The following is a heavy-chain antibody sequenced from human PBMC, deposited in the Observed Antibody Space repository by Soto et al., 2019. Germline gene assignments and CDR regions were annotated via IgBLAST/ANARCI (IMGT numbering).Heavy chain of an antibody. CDR3: ARGAIVDDAFDI. CDR2: MNPNSGNT. D-gene: IGHD3-22*01. Sequence: QVQLVQSGAEVKKPGASVKVSCKASGYTFTTYDINWVRQATGQGLEWMGWMNPNSGNTHYAQKFQGRVTMTRNTSINTATMELSSLSLEDTAVYYCARGAIVDDAFDIWGQGTMVPVSS. CDR1: GYTFTTYD. V-gene: IGHV1-8*01. J-gene: IGHJ3*02.